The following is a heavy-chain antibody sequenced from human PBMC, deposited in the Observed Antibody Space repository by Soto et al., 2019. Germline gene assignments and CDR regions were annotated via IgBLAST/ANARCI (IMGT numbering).Heavy chain of an antibody. J-gene: IGHJ4*02. CDR3: ARERRDGYNCDY. D-gene: IGHD5-18*01. CDR1: GFTFSSYS. V-gene: IGHV3-21*01. CDR2: ISSSSSYI. Sequence: GGPLRLSCAASGFTFSSYSMNWVRQAPGKGLEWVSSISSSSSYIYYADSVKGRFTISRDNAKNSLYLQMNSLRAEDTAVYYYARERRDGYNCDYWGQGTLVTVSS.